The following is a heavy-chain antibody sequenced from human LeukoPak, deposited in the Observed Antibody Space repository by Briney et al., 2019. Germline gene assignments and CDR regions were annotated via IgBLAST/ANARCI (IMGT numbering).Heavy chain of an antibody. Sequence: PGGSLRLSCAASGFTFSTYSMDWVRQAPGQGLEWVSSISSGSSYIYYADSVKGRFTISRDNAKDSLYLQMNSLRAEDTAVYYCARAREMATNHNADTWGQGTPVTVPS. CDR3: ARAREMATNHNADT. D-gene: IGHD5-24*01. J-gene: IGHJ5*02. CDR1: GFTFSTYS. V-gene: IGHV3-21*01. CDR2: ISSGSSYI.